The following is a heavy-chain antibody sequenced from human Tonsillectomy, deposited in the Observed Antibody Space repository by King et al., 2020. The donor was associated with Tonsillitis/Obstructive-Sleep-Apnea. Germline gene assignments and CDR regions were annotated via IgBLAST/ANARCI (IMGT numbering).Heavy chain of an antibody. V-gene: IGHV3-30*04. CDR2: ISYDGSNK. CDR3: ARGPDTIFSLAHYTDV. Sequence: VQLVESGGGVVQPGRSLRLSCAASGFTFSSYAMHWVRQAPGKGLEWVAVISYDGSNKYYADSVKGRFTISRDNSKNTLYLQMNSLRAEDTAVYYCARGPDTIFSLAHYTDVWGKGTTVTVSS. D-gene: IGHD3-3*01. J-gene: IGHJ6*03. CDR1: GFTFSSYA.